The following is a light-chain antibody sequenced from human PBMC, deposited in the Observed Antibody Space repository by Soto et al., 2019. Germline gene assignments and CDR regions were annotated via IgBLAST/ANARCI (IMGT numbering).Light chain of an antibody. CDR1: SSDLGIYNY. CDR2: EVT. CDR3: SSYTTSSTRV. J-gene: IGLJ1*01. Sequence: QSALTLPASLSGCPGQTIAISCSGSSSDLGIYNYVSWYQQHRGKVPKLIIFEVTNRPSGVSNRFSGSKSGNTASLTISGLQAEDEADYYCSSYTTSSTRVFGAGTKVTVL. V-gene: IGLV2-14*01.